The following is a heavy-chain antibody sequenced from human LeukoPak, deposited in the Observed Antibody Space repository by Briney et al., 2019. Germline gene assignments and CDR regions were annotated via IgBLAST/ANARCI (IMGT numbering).Heavy chain of an antibody. Sequence: GGSLRLSCAVSGFPFGVAAMRWVRQGPGAGLEWVAGIGGDGITRYTDSVQGRFTISKDISRNMLYLQMNSLRGDDTAVYYCAKDRFRWTFDHWGPGIMVTVSS. CDR1: GFPFGVAA. CDR3: AKDRFRWTFDH. V-gene: IGHV3-23*01. CDR2: IGGDGIT. D-gene: IGHD3/OR15-3a*01. J-gene: IGHJ4*02.